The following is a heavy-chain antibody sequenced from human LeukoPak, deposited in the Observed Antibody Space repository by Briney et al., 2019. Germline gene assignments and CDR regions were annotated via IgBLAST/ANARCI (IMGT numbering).Heavy chain of an antibody. D-gene: IGHD3-9*01. CDR1: GGTFSSYA. CDR2: IIPIFGTA. Sequence: ASVKVSCKASGGTFSSYAISWVRQAPGQGLEWMGGIIPIFGTANYAQKFRGRVTITADESTSTAYMELSSLRSEDTAVYYCARSPPPLRYFDWLPDYWGQGTLVTVSS. V-gene: IGHV1-69*13. CDR3: ARSPPPLRYFDWLPDY. J-gene: IGHJ4*02.